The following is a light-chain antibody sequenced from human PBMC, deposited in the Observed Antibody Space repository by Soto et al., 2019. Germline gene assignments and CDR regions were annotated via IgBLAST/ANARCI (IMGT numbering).Light chain of an antibody. J-gene: IGKJ2*01. V-gene: IGKV1-9*01. CDR1: QGISSY. Sequence: DIQLTQSPSFLSASVGDRVTITCRASQGISSYLAWYQQKPGKAPKLLIYAASTLQSGVPSRFRGSGSGTEVTLTISSLQPEDFATYYCQQLNSYPREDTFGQGTKLEIK. CDR3: QQLNSYPREDT. CDR2: AAS.